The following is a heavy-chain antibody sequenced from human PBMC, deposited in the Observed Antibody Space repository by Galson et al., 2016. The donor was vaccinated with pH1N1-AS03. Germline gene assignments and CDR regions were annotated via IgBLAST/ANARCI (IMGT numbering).Heavy chain of an antibody. D-gene: IGHD6-13*01. V-gene: IGHV3-7*03. CDR1: GFTFSSYW. CDR2: IKEDGSVK. Sequence: SLRLSCAGFGFTFSSYWMSWARQAPGKGLEWVANIKEDGSVKYYVDSVKGRFTISRDNAKNSVYLQMNSLRADDTAVYYCARAIGAAGSAWGQGTLVTVSS. CDR3: ARAIGAAGSA. J-gene: IGHJ4*02.